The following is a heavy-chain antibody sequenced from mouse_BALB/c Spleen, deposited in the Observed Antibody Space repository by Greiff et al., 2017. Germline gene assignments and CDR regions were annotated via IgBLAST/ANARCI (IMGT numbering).Heavy chain of an antibody. Sequence: VHLVESGPGLVAPSQSLSITCTVSGFSLTSYGVHWVRQPPGKGLEWLGVIWAGGSTNYNSALMSRLSISKDNSKSQVFLKMNSLQTDDTAMYYCARDRGNWFAYWGQGTLVTVSA. J-gene: IGHJ3*01. V-gene: IGHV2-9*02. CDR2: IWAGGST. CDR1: GFSLTSYG. CDR3: ARDRGNWFAY. D-gene: IGHD2-1*01.